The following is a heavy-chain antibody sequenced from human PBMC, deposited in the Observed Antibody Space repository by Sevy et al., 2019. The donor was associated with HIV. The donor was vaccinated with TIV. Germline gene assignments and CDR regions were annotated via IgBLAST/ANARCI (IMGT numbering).Heavy chain of an antibody. J-gene: IGHJ6*03. D-gene: IGHD3-10*01. CDR1: GFTFSNAW. V-gene: IGHV3-15*01. CDR2: IKSKTDGGTT. Sequence: GGSLRLSCAASGFTFSNAWMSWVRQAPGKGLEWVGRIKSKTDGGTTDYAAPVKGRFTISRDDSKNTLYLQMNSLKTEDTAVYYCTTVKWFGEAYMDVWGKGTTVTVSS. CDR3: TTVKWFGEAYMDV.